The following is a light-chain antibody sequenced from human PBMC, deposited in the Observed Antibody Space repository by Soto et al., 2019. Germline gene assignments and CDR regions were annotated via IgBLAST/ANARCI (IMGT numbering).Light chain of an antibody. V-gene: IGKV1-33*01. CDR3: QQYVNALT. Sequence: EIKMTQSPSSLSASAGDRVTITCQASKDISNHLNWYQQKAGKAPKLLINDASNLEAGVPARFSGSGAGTDFTLTISSLQPEDIATYYCQQYVNALTFGGGTKVEIK. J-gene: IGKJ4*01. CDR1: KDISNH. CDR2: DAS.